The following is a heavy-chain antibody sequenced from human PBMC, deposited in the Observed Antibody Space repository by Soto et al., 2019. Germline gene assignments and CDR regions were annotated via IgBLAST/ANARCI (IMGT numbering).Heavy chain of an antibody. CDR3: TTEYNSRQDLNH. J-gene: IGHJ5*02. V-gene: IGHV3-21*01. CDR1: GFTFSTCS. D-gene: IGHD6-6*01. Sequence: EVQLVESGGGLVEPGGSLRLSCATSGFTFSTCSMYWVRQAPGKGLEWVSSISATGTYTFYADSLKGRFTISRDNARNSLFLQMNSLRVEDTALYYCTTEYNSRQDLNHWGQGALVTVSS. CDR2: ISATGTYT.